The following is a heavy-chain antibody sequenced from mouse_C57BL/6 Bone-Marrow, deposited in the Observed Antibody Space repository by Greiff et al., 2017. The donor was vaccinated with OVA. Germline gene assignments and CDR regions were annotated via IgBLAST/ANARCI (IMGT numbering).Heavy chain of an antibody. Sequence: EVKLQQSGPVLVKPGASVKMSCKASGYTFTDYYMNWVKQSHGKSLEWIGVINPYNGGTSYNQKFKGKATLTVDKSSSTAYMELNSLTSEDSAVYYCARAIYYGSSSSWCFDVWGTGTTVTVSS. CDR3: ARAIYYGSSSSWCFDV. V-gene: IGHV1-19*01. CDR1: GYTFTDYY. CDR2: INPYNGGT. D-gene: IGHD1-1*01. J-gene: IGHJ1*03.